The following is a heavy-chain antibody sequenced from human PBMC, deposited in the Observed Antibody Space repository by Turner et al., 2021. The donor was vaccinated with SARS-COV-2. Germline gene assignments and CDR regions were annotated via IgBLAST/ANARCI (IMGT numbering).Heavy chain of an antibody. CDR2: IYYSGTP. CDR3: ARQVLYQGYFDY. CDR1: GASINGSTYY. Sequence: QLLLQESGPGLVKPSETLSLSCSVSGASINGSTYYWGWVRQPAGKGLDWIGSIYYSGTPFSNPSLMSRVTISVDTSNNPFSMRLNSVTAADTAVYYCARQVLYQGYFDYWGQGALVTVSS. V-gene: IGHV4-39*01. D-gene: IGHD3-16*01. J-gene: IGHJ4*02.